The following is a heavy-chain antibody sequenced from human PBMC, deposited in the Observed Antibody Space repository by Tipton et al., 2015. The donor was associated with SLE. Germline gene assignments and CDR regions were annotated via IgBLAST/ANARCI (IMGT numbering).Heavy chain of an antibody. D-gene: IGHD6-13*01. CDR1: GGSISSSSYY. J-gene: IGHJ3*02. Sequence: LRLSCTVSGGSISSSSYYWGWIRQPPGKGLEWIGSIYYSGSTYYNPSLKSRVTISVDTSKNQFSLKLSSVTAADTAVYYCAREQEQPCAFDIWGQGTMVTVSS. V-gene: IGHV4-39*07. CDR3: AREQEQPCAFDI. CDR2: IYYSGST.